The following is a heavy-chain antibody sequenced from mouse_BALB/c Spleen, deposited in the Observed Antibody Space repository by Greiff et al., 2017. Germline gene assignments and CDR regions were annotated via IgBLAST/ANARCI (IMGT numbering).Heavy chain of an antibody. CDR1: GFTFSSYA. D-gene: IGHD1-1*01. CDR2: ISSGGST. CDR3: ARGDYGSNLYYFDY. Sequence: EVQLVESGGGLVKPGGSLKLSCAASGFTFSSYAMSWVRQTPEKRLEWVASISSGGSTYYPDSVKGRFTISRDNARNILYLQMSSLRSEDTAMYYCARGDYGSNLYYFDYWGQGTTLTVSS. J-gene: IGHJ2*01. V-gene: IGHV5-6-5*01.